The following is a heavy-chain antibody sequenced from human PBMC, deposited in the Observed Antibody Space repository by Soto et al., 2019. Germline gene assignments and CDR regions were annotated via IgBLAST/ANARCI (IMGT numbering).Heavy chain of an antibody. CDR1: GGSISSYY. V-gene: IGHV4-59*01. CDR2: IYYSGST. CDR3: ARDLTSSGVIDY. Sequence: SETLSLTCTVSGGSISSYYWSWIRQPPGKGLEWIGYIYYSGSTNYNPSLKSRVTISVDTSKNQFSLKLSSVTAADTAVYYCARDLTSSGVIDYWGQGTLVTVSS. D-gene: IGHD2-2*01. J-gene: IGHJ4*02.